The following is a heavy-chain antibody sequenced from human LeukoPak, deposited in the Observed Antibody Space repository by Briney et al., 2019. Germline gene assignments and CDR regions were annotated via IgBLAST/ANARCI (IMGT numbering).Heavy chain of an antibody. V-gene: IGHV3-30*18. CDR1: GFTFSSYG. Sequence: GGSLRLSCAAPGFTFSSYGMHWVRQAPGKGLEWVAVISYDGSNKYYADSVKGRFTISRDNSKNTLYLQMNSLRAEDTAVYYCAKNGYYYDSGGYYYNDYWGQGTLVTVSS. D-gene: IGHD3-22*01. CDR3: AKNGYYYDSGGYYYNDY. J-gene: IGHJ4*02. CDR2: ISYDGSNK.